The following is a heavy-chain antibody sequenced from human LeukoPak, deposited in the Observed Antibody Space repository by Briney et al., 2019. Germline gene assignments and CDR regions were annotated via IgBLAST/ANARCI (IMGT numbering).Heavy chain of an antibody. CDR1: GFTFTSYY. Sequence: ASVKVSCKASGFTFTSYYMHWVRQAPGQGLEWMEIINPSGVSTTYAQKFQGRVTMTTDTSASTVYMELSSLRSEDTAVYYCAREFSSSWGPFDYWGQGTLVTVSS. CDR2: INPSGVST. D-gene: IGHD6-6*01. CDR3: AREFSSSWGPFDY. V-gene: IGHV1-46*03. J-gene: IGHJ4*02.